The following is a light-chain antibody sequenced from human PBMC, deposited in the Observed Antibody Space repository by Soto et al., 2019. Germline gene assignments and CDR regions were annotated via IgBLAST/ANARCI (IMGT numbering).Light chain of an antibody. CDR2: GAS. J-gene: IGKJ2*02. CDR1: QSVSSSY. Sequence: EIVLTQTPGTLSLSPGERATLSCRASQSVSSSYLAWYRQKPGQAPSLLIYGASSRATGIPDRVSGSGYGTALTLTISRLEPEDFAVYYCQQYGSSPCTFGQGPKLEIK. V-gene: IGKV3-20*01. CDR3: QQYGSSPCT.